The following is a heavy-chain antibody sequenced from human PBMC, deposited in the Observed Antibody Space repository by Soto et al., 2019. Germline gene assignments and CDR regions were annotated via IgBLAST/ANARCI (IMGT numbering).Heavy chain of an antibody. D-gene: IGHD3-10*01. J-gene: IGHJ6*03. CDR2: IYHSGST. Sequence: SETLSLTCAVSSGSISSSNWWSWVRQPPGKGLEWIGEIYHSGSTNYNPSLKSRVTISVDKSKNQFSLKLGSVTAADTAVYYCARGGVLWFEGASYMDVWGKGTTVTVSS. V-gene: IGHV4-4*02. CDR3: ARGGVLWFEGASYMDV. CDR1: SGSISSSNW.